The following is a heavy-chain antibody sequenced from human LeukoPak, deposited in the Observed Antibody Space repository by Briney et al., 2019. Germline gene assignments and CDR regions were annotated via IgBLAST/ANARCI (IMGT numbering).Heavy chain of an antibody. CDR2: INQSGST. Sequence: PSETLSLTCAVYGGSFSGYYWSWSRQPPGKGLEWIGEINQSGSTNYNPSLKSRVTISADTSKNQFSLKLSSVTAADTAVYYCARGWYYYYYMDVWGKGTTVTVSS. J-gene: IGHJ6*03. CDR3: ARGWYYYYYMDV. V-gene: IGHV4-34*01. CDR1: GGSFSGYY.